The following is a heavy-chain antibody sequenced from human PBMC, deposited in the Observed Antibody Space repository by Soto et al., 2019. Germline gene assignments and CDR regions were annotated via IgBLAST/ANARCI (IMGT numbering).Heavy chain of an antibody. V-gene: IGHV3-30*18. CDR1: GFTFSSYG. Sequence: PVGSLRLSCAASGFTFSSYGMHWVRQAPGKGLEWVAVISYDGSNKYYADSVKGRFTISRDNSKNTLYLQMNSLRAEDTAVYYCAKDRPKRGILEWLLGYGMDVWGQGTTVTVSS. CDR2: ISYDGSNK. J-gene: IGHJ6*02. D-gene: IGHD3-3*01. CDR3: AKDRPKRGILEWLLGYGMDV.